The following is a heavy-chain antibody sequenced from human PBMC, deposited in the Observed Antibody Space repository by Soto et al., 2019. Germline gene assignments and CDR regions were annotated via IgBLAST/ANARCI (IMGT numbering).Heavy chain of an antibody. V-gene: IGHV4-39*01. D-gene: IGHD1-26*01. Sequence: QLQLQESGPGLVKPSETLSLTCTVYGGSISSSSYDWGWIRQPPGKGLEWIGSIYYSGSTYYNPSLKSRVTISVDTSKNQFSLKLSSVTAADTAVYYCANYREEEGVVGASRRGYFDYWGQGTLVTVSP. CDR2: IYYSGST. CDR3: ANYREEEGVVGASRRGYFDY. J-gene: IGHJ4*02. CDR1: GGSISSSSYD.